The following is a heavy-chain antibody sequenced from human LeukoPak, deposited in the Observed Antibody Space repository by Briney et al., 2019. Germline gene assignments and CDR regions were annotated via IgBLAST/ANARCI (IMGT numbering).Heavy chain of an antibody. J-gene: IGHJ4*02. CDR3: AKVGTPQLWLPYFDY. D-gene: IGHD5-18*01. CDR1: GFTFSSYA. CDR2: ISGSGGST. V-gene: IGHV3-23*01. Sequence: GGSLRLSCAASGFTFSSYAMSWVRQAPGKGLEWVSAISGSGGSTYYADSVKGRFTISRDNSKNTLYLQMNSPRAEDTAVYYCAKVGTPQLWLPYFDYWGQGTLVTVSS.